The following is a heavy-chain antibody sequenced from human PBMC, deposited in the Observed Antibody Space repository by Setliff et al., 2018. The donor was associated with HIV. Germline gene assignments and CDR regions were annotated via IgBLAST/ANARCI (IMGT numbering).Heavy chain of an antibody. V-gene: IGHV3-23*01. D-gene: IGHD6-13*01. CDR2: IYGSSGST. Sequence: GGSLRLSCAASGFTFSNYAMSWVRQAPGKGLEWVSAIYGSSGSTNYADSVKGRFTISRDNSKNMLYLQRNSLKAEDTAVYYCTTDHRIRGPLGAAAGIIAFDIWGQGTMVTVSS. J-gene: IGHJ3*02. CDR3: TTDHRIRGPLGAAAGIIAFDI. CDR1: GFTFSNYA.